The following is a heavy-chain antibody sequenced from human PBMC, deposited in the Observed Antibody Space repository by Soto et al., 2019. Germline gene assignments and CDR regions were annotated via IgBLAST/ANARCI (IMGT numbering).Heavy chain of an antibody. Sequence: EGSLRLSCAASGFTFSDYYMSWVRQAPGKGLEWVSYISGTDPYMKYADAVRGRFTISRDNAKNSLYLQMNSLRDDDTAVYYCARGSSVRGMNFWGQGTPVTVSS. CDR1: GFTFSDYY. J-gene: IGHJ6*02. D-gene: IGHD6-13*01. CDR2: ISGTDPYM. CDR3: ARGSSVRGMNF. V-gene: IGHV3-11*06.